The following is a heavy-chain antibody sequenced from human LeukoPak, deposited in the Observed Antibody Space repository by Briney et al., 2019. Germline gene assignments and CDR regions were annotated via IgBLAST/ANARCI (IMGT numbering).Heavy chain of an antibody. CDR2: INPSGGST. CDR1: GYTFTSYY. Sequence: GASVKVSCRASGYTFTSYYMHWVRQAPGQGLEWMGIINPSGGSTSYAQKFQGRVTMTRDTSTSTVYMELSRLRSDDTAVYYCARVNQLLLGYWGQGTLVTVSS. D-gene: IGHD2-2*01. V-gene: IGHV1-46*01. J-gene: IGHJ4*02. CDR3: ARVNQLLLGY.